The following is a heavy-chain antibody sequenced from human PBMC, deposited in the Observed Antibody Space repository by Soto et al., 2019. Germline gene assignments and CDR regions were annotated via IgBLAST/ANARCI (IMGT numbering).Heavy chain of an antibody. CDR3: ERSGNYDFWSGYYGNKYCYYGMDV. CDR2: IYPGDSDT. Sequence: EESLKISCKGSGYIFTSYWIGWVRQMPGKGLEWMGIIYPGDSDTRYSPSFQGQVTISADKSISTAYLQWSSLKASDTAMYYCERSGNYDFWSGYYGNKYCYYGMDVWCQGITVYVS. V-gene: IGHV5-51*01. J-gene: IGHJ6*02. D-gene: IGHD3-3*01. CDR1: GYIFTSYW.